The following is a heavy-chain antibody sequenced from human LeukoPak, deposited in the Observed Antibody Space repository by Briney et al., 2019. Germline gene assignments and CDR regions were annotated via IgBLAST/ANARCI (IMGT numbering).Heavy chain of an antibody. Sequence: PSETLSLTCAVYGGSFSGYYWSWIRQPPGKGLEWIGEINHSGSTNYNPSLKSRVTISVDTSKNQFSLKLSSVTAADTAVYYCARLDLRVVPAANYYYYGMDVWGQGTTVTVSS. V-gene: IGHV4-34*01. J-gene: IGHJ6*02. CDR2: INHSGST. CDR3: ARLDLRVVPAANYYYYGMDV. D-gene: IGHD2-2*01. CDR1: GGSFSGYY.